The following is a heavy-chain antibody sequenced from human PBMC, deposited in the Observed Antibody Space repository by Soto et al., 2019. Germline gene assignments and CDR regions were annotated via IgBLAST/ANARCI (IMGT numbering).Heavy chain of an antibody. CDR2: INHSGST. J-gene: IGHJ6*03. V-gene: IGHV4-34*01. D-gene: IGHD6-13*01. Sequence: SETLSLTCAVYGGSFSGYYWSWIRQPPGKGLEWIGEINHSGSTNYNPSLKSRVTISVDTSKNQFSLKLSSVTAADTTVYYCARAVLGIAAAGTLRFYYYYYMDVWGKGTTVTVSS. CDR3: ARAVLGIAAAGTLRFYYYYYMDV. CDR1: GGSFSGYY.